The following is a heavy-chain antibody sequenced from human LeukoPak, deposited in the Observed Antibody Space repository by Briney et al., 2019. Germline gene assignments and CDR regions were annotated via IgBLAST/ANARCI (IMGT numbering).Heavy chain of an antibody. CDR2: IKSKTDGWTT. D-gene: IGHD1-26*01. V-gene: IGHV3-15*01. CDR1: GFTFSNAW. J-gene: IGHJ4*02. Sequence: GGSLRLSCAASGFTFSNAWMSWVRQAPGKGLEWVGRIKSKTDGWTTDYAAPVKGRFTISRDDSKNTLYLQMNSLKTEDTAVYYCTTAGSYSVDYWGQGTLVTVSS. CDR3: TTAGSYSVDY.